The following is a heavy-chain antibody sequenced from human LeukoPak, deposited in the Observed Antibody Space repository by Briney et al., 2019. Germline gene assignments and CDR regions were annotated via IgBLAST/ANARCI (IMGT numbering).Heavy chain of an antibody. J-gene: IGHJ4*02. CDR3: ARGYGSGSYPDY. D-gene: IGHD3-10*01. Sequence: ASVKVSCKASGGTFSSYAISWVRQAPGQGLEWMGRINPNSGGTNYAQKFQGRVTMTRDTSISTAYMELSRLRSDDTAVYYCARGYGSGSYPDYWGQGTLVTVSS. V-gene: IGHV1-2*06. CDR2: INPNSGGT. CDR1: GGTFSSYA.